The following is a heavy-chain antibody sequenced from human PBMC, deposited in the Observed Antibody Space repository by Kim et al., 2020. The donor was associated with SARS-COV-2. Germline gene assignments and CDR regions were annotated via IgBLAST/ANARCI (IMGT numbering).Heavy chain of an antibody. Sequence: SETLSLTCTVSGGSISSGGYYWSWIRQHPGKGLEWIGYIYYSGSTYYNPSLKSRVTISVDTSKNQFSLKLSSVTAADTAVYYCARASPRRDYYDSSGYYSRGDAFDIWGQGTMVTVSS. V-gene: IGHV4-31*03. CDR2: IYYSGST. CDR3: ARASPRRDYYDSSGYYSRGDAFDI. CDR1: GGSISSGGYY. J-gene: IGHJ3*02. D-gene: IGHD3-22*01.